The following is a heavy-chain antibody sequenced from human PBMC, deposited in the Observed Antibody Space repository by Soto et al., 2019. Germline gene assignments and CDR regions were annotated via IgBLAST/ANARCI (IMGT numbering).Heavy chain of an antibody. D-gene: IGHD4-17*01. CDR3: ARRRRTVTTAGGYFDY. V-gene: IGHV4-59*08. J-gene: IGHJ4*02. CDR2: IYYSGST. CDR1: GGSISSYY. Sequence: SETLSLTCTVSGGSISSYYWSWIRQPPGKGLEWIGYIYYSGSTNYNPSLKSRVTISVDTSKNQFSLKLSSVTAADTAVYYCARRRRTVTTAGGYFDYWGQGTQVTVSS.